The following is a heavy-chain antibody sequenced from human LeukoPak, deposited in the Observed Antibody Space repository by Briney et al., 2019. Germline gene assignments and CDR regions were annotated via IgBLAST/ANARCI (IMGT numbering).Heavy chain of an antibody. D-gene: IGHD3-16*01. CDR3: ARDRGGSLYYYYGMDV. Sequence: GGSLRLSCAASGFTFSSYSMNWVRQAPGKGLEWVSSISSSSSYIYYADSVKGRFTISRDNAKNSLYLQMNSLRAEDTAVYYCARDRGGSLYYYYGMDVWGQGTTVTVSS. V-gene: IGHV3-21*04. CDR1: GFTFSSYS. J-gene: IGHJ6*02. CDR2: ISSSSSYI.